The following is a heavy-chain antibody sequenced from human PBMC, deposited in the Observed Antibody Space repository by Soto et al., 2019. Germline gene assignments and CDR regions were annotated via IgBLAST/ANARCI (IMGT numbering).Heavy chain of an antibody. V-gene: IGHV4-34*01. CDR3: ARGTIVVVPAAIWRGYYYYYMDV. CDR2: INHSGST. J-gene: IGHJ6*03. D-gene: IGHD2-2*01. CDR1: GGSFSGYY. Sequence: SATLSLTCAVYGGSFSGYYWSWIRQPPGKGLEWIGEINHSGSTNYNPSLKSRVTISVDTSKHQFSLKLSSVTAADTAVYYCARGTIVVVPAAIWRGYYYYYMDVWGKGTTVTVSS.